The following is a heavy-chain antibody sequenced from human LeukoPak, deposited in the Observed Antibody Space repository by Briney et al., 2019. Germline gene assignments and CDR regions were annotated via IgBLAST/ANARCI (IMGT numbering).Heavy chain of an antibody. CDR2: IGWNSGNI. CDR3: AKDIRYSSSWCFYY. D-gene: IGHD6-13*01. V-gene: IGHV3-9*01. Sequence: PGGSLRVSPVPSLLTLDEYVMYTVRPVPRKGVEGVSRIGWNSGNIDYADSVKGRFTISRDNAKNSLYLQMNSLRVGDTALYDCAKDIRYSSSWCFYYWGEGSLVTVSS. J-gene: IGHJ4*02. CDR1: LLTLDEYV.